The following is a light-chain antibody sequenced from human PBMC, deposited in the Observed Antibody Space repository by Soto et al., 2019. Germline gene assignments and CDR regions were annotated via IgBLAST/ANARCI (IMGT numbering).Light chain of an antibody. Sequence: EIVMTQSPATLSVSPGGSATLSCRASQSVTLDLAWYQQRPGQAPRLLIYAASTRATGVPARFSGSGYGTEFTLTISSLESEDFAVYYCQQYNHLESFGGGTKMEIK. CDR1: QSVTLD. CDR2: AAS. J-gene: IGKJ4*01. CDR3: QQYNHLES. V-gene: IGKV3-15*01.